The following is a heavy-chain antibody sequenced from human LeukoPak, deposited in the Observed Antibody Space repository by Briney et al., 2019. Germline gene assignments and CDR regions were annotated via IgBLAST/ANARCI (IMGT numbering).Heavy chain of an antibody. CDR2: IYSSGST. CDR1: GGSISSSSYY. J-gene: IGHJ2*01. D-gene: IGHD3-10*01. Sequence: PSETLSLTCTVSGGSISSSSYYWSWIRQPAGKGLEWIGHIYSSGSTNYNPSLKSRVTMSVDASKNQFSLIMISVTAADTAVYYCARDRGINGATWYFDLWGRGTLVTVSS. V-gene: IGHV4-61*09. CDR3: ARDRGINGATWYFDL.